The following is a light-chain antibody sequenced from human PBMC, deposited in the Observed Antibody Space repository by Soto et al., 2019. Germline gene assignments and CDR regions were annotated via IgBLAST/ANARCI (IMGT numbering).Light chain of an antibody. V-gene: IGLV2-14*03. CDR2: DIR. CDR3: SSYTSSSTRV. CDR1: SSDVGGYKY. J-gene: IGLJ1*01. Sequence: QSALTQPASVSGSPGQSITISCTGTSSDVGGYKYISWYQQHPGKAPNLLIYDIRNRPSGVSDRFSGSKSGNTASLTISGLRAEDEADYYCSSYTSSSTRVFGSGTKVTVL.